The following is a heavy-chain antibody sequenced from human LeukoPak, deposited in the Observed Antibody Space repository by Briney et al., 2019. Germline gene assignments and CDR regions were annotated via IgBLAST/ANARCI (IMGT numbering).Heavy chain of an antibody. CDR3: ARRSSYYYDSRGAFDI. D-gene: IGHD3-22*01. CDR2: IYYSWST. J-gene: IGHJ3*02. Sequence: PSETLSLTCTVSGGSISSSSYYWGWIRQPPGKGLEWIGSIYYSWSTYYNPSLKSRVTISVDTSKNQFSLKLSSVTAADTAVYYCARRSSYYYDSRGAFDIWGQGTMVTVSS. CDR1: GGSISSSSYY. V-gene: IGHV4-39*01.